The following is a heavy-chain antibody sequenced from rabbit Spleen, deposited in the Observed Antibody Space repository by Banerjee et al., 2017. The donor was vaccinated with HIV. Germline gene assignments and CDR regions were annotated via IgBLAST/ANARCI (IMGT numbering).Heavy chain of an antibody. CDR1: GFSFSDRDV. V-gene: IGHV1S45*01. CDR3: ARAPGTGYAGLIRLDL. Sequence: QEQLEESGGGLVKPEGSLTLTCTASGFSFSDRDVMCWVRQAPGKGLEWIACINTATTKAVYASWAKGRFTISRASSTTVDLKMTSLTAADTATYFCARAPGTGYAGLIRLDLWGQGTLVTVS. CDR2: INTATTKA. J-gene: IGHJ3*01. D-gene: IGHD4-2*01.